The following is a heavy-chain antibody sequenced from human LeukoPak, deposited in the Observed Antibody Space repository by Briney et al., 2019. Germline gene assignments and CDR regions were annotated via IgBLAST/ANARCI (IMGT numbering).Heavy chain of an antibody. CDR3: ARQGYDILTGYMDAFDI. V-gene: IGHV4-59*08. Sequence: SETLSLTCTVSGGSISRYYWSWIRQPPGKGLEWIGYISYSGSTNYNPSLKSRVTISIDTSKNQFSLKLRSVTAADTAIYYCARQGYDILTGYMDAFDIWGQGT. CDR2: ISYSGST. D-gene: IGHD3-9*01. J-gene: IGHJ3*02. CDR1: GGSISRYY.